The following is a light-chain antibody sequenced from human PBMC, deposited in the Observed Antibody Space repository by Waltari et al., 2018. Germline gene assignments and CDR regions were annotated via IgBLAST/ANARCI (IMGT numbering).Light chain of an antibody. CDR1: QSVSSN. CDR3: QQYNNWPPGDT. CDR2: AAS. Sequence: EIVMTQSPATLSVSPGERATLSCRASQSVSSNLAWYQQKPGQAPRLLIYAASTRATGIPARCSGRGSGTEFTLTISSLQAEDFAVYYCQQYNNWPPGDTFGQGTKLEI. J-gene: IGKJ2*01. V-gene: IGKV3-15*01.